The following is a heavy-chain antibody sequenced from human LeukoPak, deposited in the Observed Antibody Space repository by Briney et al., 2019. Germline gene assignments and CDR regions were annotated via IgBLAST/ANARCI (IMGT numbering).Heavy chain of an antibody. V-gene: IGHV4-31*03. Sequence: PSQTLSLTCTFSGGSISSGGYYWSWIRQHPGKGLEWIGYIYYSGSTYYNPSLKSRVTISVDTSKNQFSLKLSSVTAADTAVYYCARVGVVAGTGWFDPWGQATLVTVSS. J-gene: IGHJ5*02. D-gene: IGHD6-19*01. CDR2: IYYSGST. CDR1: GGSISSGGYY. CDR3: ARVGVVAGTGWFDP.